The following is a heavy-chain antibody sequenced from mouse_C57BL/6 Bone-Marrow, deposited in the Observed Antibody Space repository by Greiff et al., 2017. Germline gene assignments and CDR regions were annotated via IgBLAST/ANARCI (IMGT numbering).Heavy chain of an antibody. CDR2: ISSGGSYT. D-gene: IGHD5-1*01. J-gene: IGHJ2*01. Sequence: EVKLVESGGDLVKPGGSLKLSCAASGFTFSSYGMSWVRQTPDKRLEWVATISSGGSYTYYPDSVKGRFTISRDNAKNTLYLQMSSLKSEDTAMYYCARRSRYLYYFDYWGQGTTLTVSS. V-gene: IGHV5-6*02. CDR1: GFTFSSYG. CDR3: ARRSRYLYYFDY.